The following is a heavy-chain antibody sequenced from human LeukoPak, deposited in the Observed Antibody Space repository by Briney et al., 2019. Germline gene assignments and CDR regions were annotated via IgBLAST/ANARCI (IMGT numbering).Heavy chain of an antibody. Sequence: GGSLRLSCAASGFTFSSYAMHWVRQAPGKGLEWVAVISYDGSNKYYADSVKGRFTISRDNSKNTRYLQMNSLRAEDTAVYYCARGGRYSGYAQYYFDYWGQGTLVTVSS. CDR2: ISYDGSNK. CDR1: GFTFSSYA. V-gene: IGHV3-30-3*01. J-gene: IGHJ4*02. CDR3: ARGGRYSGYAQYYFDY. D-gene: IGHD5-12*01.